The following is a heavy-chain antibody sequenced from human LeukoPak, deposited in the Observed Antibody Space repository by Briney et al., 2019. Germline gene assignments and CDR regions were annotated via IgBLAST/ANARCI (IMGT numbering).Heavy chain of an antibody. V-gene: IGHV4-59*12. J-gene: IGHJ4*02. Sequence: SETLSLTCTVSGGSISSYYWSWIRQPPGKGLEWIGYIYYSGSTNYNPSLKSRVTISVDTSKNQFSLKLSSVTAADTAVYYCARVNSGSYSYHFDYWGQGTLVTVSS. CDR3: ARVNSGSYSYHFDY. CDR1: GGSISSYY. D-gene: IGHD1-26*01. CDR2: IYYSGST.